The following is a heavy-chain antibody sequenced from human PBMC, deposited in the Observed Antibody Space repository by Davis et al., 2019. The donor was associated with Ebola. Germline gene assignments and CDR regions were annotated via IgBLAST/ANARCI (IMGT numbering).Heavy chain of an antibody. V-gene: IGHV3-23*01. J-gene: IGHJ5*02. CDR3: ARVNAVTGYSRFDP. CDR2: ISGSGGST. Sequence: GESLKISCAASGFTFSSYAMSWVRQAPGKGLEWVSGISGSGGSTYYADSVKGRLTISRDNSKNTLYLRMNSLRAEDTALYHCARVNAVTGYSRFDPWGQGTLVTVSS. D-gene: IGHD3-9*01. CDR1: GFTFSSYA.